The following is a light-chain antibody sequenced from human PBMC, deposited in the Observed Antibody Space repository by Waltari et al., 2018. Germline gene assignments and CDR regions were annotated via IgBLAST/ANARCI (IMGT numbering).Light chain of an antibody. CDR1: QSVSSY. J-gene: IGKJ4*01. CDR3: QQRSNWL. Sequence: EIVLTQSPATLSLSPGERATLSCRARQSVSSYLAWYQQKPGQAPRLLIYGASNRATGIPARFSGSGSGTDFTLTISSLEPEDFAVYYCQQRSNWLFGGGTKVEIK. CDR2: GAS. V-gene: IGKV3-11*01.